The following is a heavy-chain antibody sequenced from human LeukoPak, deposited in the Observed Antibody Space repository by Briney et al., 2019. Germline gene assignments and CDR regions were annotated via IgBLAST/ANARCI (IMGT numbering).Heavy chain of an antibody. CDR2: ISWDGYTT. V-gene: IGHV3-43*01. Sequence: GGSLRLSCAASGFSLDDYTMHWVRQAPGKGLEWVSLISWDGYTTYYGDSVKGRFTISRDNSKNSLFLQMNSLRTEDTALHYCAKDMTAEFGGDYNFEFWGQGTLVTVSS. CDR3: AKDMTAEFGGDYNFEF. J-gene: IGHJ4*02. D-gene: IGHD3-16*01. CDR1: GFSLDDYT.